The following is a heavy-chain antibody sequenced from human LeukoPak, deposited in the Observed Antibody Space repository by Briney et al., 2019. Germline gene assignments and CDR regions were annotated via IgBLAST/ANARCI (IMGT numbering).Heavy chain of an antibody. J-gene: IGHJ4*02. D-gene: IGHD1-26*01. CDR2: INWNGGST. Sequence: GGSLRLSCAASGFTFDDYGMSWVRRAPRKGLEWVSGINWNGGSTGYADSVKGRFTISRDNAKNSLYLQMNSLRAEDTALYYCARRDRVGTEFDYWGQGTLVTVSS. CDR1: GFTFDDYG. CDR3: ARRDRVGTEFDY. V-gene: IGHV3-20*04.